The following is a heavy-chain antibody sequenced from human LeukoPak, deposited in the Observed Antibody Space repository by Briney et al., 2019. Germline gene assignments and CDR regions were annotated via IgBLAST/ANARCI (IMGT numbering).Heavy chain of an antibody. V-gene: IGHV1-2*06. CDR1: GYTFTGYY. J-gene: IGHJ6*03. CDR2: INPNSGGT. Sequence: ASVKVSCKASGYTFTGYYMHWVRQAPGQGLEWMRRINPNSGGTNYAQKFQGRVTMTRDTSISTAYMELSRLRSDDTAVYYCARAYYYESKGYYYYMDVWGKGTTVTVSS. CDR3: ARAYYYESKGYYYYMDV. D-gene: IGHD3-22*01.